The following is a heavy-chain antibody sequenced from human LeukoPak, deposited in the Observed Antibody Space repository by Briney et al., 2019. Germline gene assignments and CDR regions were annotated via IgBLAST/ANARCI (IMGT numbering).Heavy chain of an antibody. V-gene: IGHV3-53*01. Sequence: GGSLRLSCAASGFTVSSNYMSWVRQAPGKGLEWVSVIYSGGSTYYADSVKGRFTISRDNSKNTLYLQMNSLRAEDTAVYYCARGSGIAAADYYYYMDVWGEGTTVTVSS. J-gene: IGHJ6*03. CDR1: GFTVSSNY. CDR3: ARGSGIAAADYYYYMDV. D-gene: IGHD6-13*01. CDR2: IYSGGST.